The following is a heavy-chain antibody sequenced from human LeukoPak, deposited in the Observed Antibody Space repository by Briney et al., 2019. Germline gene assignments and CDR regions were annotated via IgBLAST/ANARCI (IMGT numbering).Heavy chain of an antibody. Sequence: ASVQASCKASGYTLTSYDINWVRQATGQGLEWMGWMNPNSGNTGYAQKFQGRVTMTRNTSISTAYMELSSLRSEDTAVYYCARGPYGDSSNYYYYGMDVWGQGTTVTVSS. D-gene: IGHD4-17*01. CDR1: GYTLTSYD. V-gene: IGHV1-8*01. J-gene: IGHJ6*02. CDR3: ARGPYGDSSNYYYYGMDV. CDR2: MNPNSGNT.